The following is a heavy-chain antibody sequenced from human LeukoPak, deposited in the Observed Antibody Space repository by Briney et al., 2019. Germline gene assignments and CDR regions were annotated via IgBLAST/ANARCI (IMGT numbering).Heavy chain of an antibody. CDR3: AKDPGAYDSSGYWGH. Sequence: GGSLRLSCAASGFTFSSYAMSWVRRAPGKGLEWVSAISGSGGSTYYAGSVKGRFTISRDNSKNTLYLQMNSLRAEDTAVYYCAKDPGAYDSSGYWGHWGQGALVTVSS. CDR2: ISGSGGST. D-gene: IGHD3-22*01. J-gene: IGHJ4*02. V-gene: IGHV3-23*01. CDR1: GFTFSSYA.